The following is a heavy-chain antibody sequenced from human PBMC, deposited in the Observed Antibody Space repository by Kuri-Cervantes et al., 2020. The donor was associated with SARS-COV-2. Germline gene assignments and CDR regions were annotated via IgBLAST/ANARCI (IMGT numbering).Heavy chain of an antibody. Sequence: GSLRLSCTVSGVSISSTSYYWAWIRQPPGKGLEWIGSIYYSGSTYYNPSLKSRVTISVDTSKNQFSLKLSSVTAADTAVYYCARLPSYYYYGMDVWGQGTTVTVSS. CDR3: ARLPSYYYYGMDV. CDR1: GVSISSTSYY. V-gene: IGHV4-39*01. CDR2: IYYSGST. J-gene: IGHJ6*02.